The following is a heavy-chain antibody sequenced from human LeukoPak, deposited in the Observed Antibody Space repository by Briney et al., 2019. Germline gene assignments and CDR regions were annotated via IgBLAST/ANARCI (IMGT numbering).Heavy chain of an antibody. CDR1: GGSISSSSYY. CDR2: IYYSGST. V-gene: IGHV4-39*01. J-gene: IGHJ5*02. Sequence: SETLSLTCTVSGGSISSSSYYWGWIRQPPGKGLEWIGNIYYSGSTYYNPSLKSRVTISVDTSKNQFSLKLSSVTAADTAVYYCARQAPYYYDGSPWGQGTLVTVSS. CDR3: ARQAPYYYDGSP. D-gene: IGHD3-22*01.